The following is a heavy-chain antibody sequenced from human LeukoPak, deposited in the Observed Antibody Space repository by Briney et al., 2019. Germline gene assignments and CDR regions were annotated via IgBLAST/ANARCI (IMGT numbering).Heavy chain of an antibody. CDR3: ARVGTYYYDSSGYYYEKMPRGVFDY. CDR1: GGSFSGYY. D-gene: IGHD3-22*01. J-gene: IGHJ4*02. V-gene: IGHV4-34*01. CDR2: INHSGST. Sequence: PSETLSLTCAVYGGSFSGYYWSWIRQPPGKGLEWIGEINHSGSTNYNPSLKSRVTISVDTSKNQFSLKLSSVTAADTAVYYCARVGTYYYDSSGYYYEKMPRGVFDYWDQGTLVTVSS.